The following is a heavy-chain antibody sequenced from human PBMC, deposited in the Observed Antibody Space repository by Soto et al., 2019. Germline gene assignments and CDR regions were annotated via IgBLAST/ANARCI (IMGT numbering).Heavy chain of an antibody. Sequence: PGGSLRLSCAASGFTFSNAWMSWVRQAPGKGLEWVGRIKSKTDGGTTDYAAPVKGRFTISRDDSKNTLYLQMNSLKTEDTAVYYCTTRFYDSRGYPFDYWGQGSLVTVSS. J-gene: IGHJ4*02. CDR1: GFTFSNAW. V-gene: IGHV3-15*01. CDR3: TTRFYDSRGYPFDY. D-gene: IGHD3-22*01. CDR2: IKSKTDGGTT.